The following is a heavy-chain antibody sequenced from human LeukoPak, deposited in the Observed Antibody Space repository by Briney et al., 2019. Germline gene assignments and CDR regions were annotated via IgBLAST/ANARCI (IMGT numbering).Heavy chain of an antibody. D-gene: IGHD3-10*01. CDR2: IICILGIA. CDR1: GGTFSSYA. Sequence: GASVKVSCKASGGTFSSYAITWVRQAPGQGLEWMGRIICILGIANYAQKFQGRVTITADKSTSTVYMELRSLRSEDTAVYYCAREGYGEGAFDIWGQGTVVTVSS. V-gene: IGHV1-69*04. J-gene: IGHJ3*02. CDR3: AREGYGEGAFDI.